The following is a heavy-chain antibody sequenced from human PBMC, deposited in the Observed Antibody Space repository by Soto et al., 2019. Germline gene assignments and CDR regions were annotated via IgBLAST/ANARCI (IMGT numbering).Heavy chain of an antibody. CDR2: IYHSGAS. CDR1: GYSISSGYY. D-gene: IGHD4-17*01. V-gene: IGHV4-38-2*01. J-gene: IGHJ6*02. CDR3: ARVLSYGDYDYYYYGMDV. Sequence: SKTLSLTCAVSGYSISSGYYWVWIRQTPGKGLEWIGNIYHSGASNYNPSLKSRVSISVDTSKNQFSLKLKSVTAADTAVYYCARVLSYGDYDYYYYGMDVWGQGTTVTVSS.